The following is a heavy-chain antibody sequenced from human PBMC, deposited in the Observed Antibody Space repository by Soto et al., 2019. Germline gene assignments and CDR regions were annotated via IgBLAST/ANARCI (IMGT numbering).Heavy chain of an antibody. J-gene: IGHJ2*01. CDR1: GFTFSSYI. D-gene: IGHD4-17*01. CDR2: ISSSSSTI. Sequence: EVQLVESGGGLVQPGGSLRLSCAASGFTFSSYIMNWVRQAPGKGLEWVSFISSSSSTIYYEDSVKGRSTISRDNAKNSLYLQMNSLRAEDTAVYYCARYGDYSWYFDLWGRGTLVTVSS. CDR3: ARYGDYSWYFDL. V-gene: IGHV3-48*01.